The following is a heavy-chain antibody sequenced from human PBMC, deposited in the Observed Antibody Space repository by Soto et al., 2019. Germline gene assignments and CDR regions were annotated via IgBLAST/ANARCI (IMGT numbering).Heavy chain of an antibody. V-gene: IGHV1-58*01. Sequence: SVKVSCKASGFTFTSSAVQWVRQARGQRLEWIGWIVVGSGNTNYAQKFQERVTITRDMSTSTAYMELSSLRSEDTAVYYCAADLRSGYYIPLHYYYYGMDVWGQGTTVTVSS. CDR2: IVVGSGNT. CDR3: AADLRSGYYIPLHYYYYGMDV. J-gene: IGHJ6*02. CDR1: GFTFTSSA. D-gene: IGHD3-3*01.